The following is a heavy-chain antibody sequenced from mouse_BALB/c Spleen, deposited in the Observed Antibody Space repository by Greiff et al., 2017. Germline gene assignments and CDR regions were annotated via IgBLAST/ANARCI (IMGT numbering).Heavy chain of an antibody. CDR1: GYSFTSYW. CDR2: IYPGNSDT. D-gene: IGHD1-1*01. V-gene: IGHV1-5*01. CDR3: TRWDSYGSKWYFDV. Sequence: EVQLQQSGTVLARPGASVKMSCKASGYSFTSYWMHWVKQRPGQGLEWIGAIYPGNSDTSYNQKFKGKAKLTAVTSASTAYMELSSLTNEDSAVYYCTRWDSYGSKWYFDVWGAGTTVTVSS. J-gene: IGHJ1*01.